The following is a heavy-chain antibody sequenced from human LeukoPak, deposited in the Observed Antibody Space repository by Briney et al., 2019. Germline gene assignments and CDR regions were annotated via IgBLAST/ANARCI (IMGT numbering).Heavy chain of an antibody. V-gene: IGHV4-34*01. CDR3: ARLAYYPDSSGYYLYYFAN. CDR1: GGSFSDYY. D-gene: IGHD3-22*01. J-gene: IGHJ4*02. Sequence: SETLSLTCAMYGGSFSDYYWSWIRQPPGKGLEWFGEISHSGSTNYNPSLKSRVTLSVDVSKNQFSLRLSSVTAADTAVYFCARLAYYPDSSGYYLYYFANWGQGTPVTVSS. CDR2: ISHSGST.